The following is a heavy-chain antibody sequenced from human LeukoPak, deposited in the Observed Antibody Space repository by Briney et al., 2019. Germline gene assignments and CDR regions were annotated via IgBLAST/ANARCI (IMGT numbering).Heavy chain of an antibody. CDR1: GGSISSGGYS. CDR3: ARATYYYDSSGYYDLRDAFDI. V-gene: IGHV4-30-2*05. Sequence: SQTLSLTCAVSGGSISSGGYSWSWIRQPPGKGLEWIGYIYYSGSTYYNPSLKSRVTISVDTSKNQFSLKLSSVTAADTAVYYCARATYYYDSSGYYDLRDAFDIWGQGTMVTVSS. D-gene: IGHD3-22*01. CDR2: IYYSGST. J-gene: IGHJ3*02.